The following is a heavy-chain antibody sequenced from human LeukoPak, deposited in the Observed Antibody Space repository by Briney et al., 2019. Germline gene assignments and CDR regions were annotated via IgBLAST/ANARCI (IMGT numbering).Heavy chain of an antibody. CDR3: ARHRPYYYGSGRTQFDP. CDR1: GGSFSGYY. CDR2: INHSGST. V-gene: IGHV4-34*01. D-gene: IGHD3-10*01. Sequence: SETLSLTCAVYGGSFSGYYWSWIRQPPGKGLEWIGEINHSGSTNYNPSLKSRVTIPVDTSKNQFSLKLSSVTAADTAVYYCARHRPYYYGSGRTQFDPWGQGTLVTVSS. J-gene: IGHJ5*02.